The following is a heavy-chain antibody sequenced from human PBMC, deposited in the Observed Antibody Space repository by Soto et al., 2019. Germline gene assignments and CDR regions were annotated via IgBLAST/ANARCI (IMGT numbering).Heavy chain of an antibody. J-gene: IGHJ2*01. Sequence: RGSLRLSCAASGFTFSSYAMHWVRQAPGKGPEWVAVISYDGSNKYYADSVKGRFTISRDNSKNTLYLQMNSLRAEDTAVYYCARISSSGYFDLWGRGTLVTVSS. CDR1: GFTFSSYA. D-gene: IGHD6-6*01. V-gene: IGHV3-30-3*01. CDR2: ISYDGSNK. CDR3: ARISSSGYFDL.